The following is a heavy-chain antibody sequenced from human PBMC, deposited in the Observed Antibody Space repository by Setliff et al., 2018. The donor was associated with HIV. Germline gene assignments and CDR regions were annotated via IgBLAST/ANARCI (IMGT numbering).Heavy chain of an antibody. CDR3: GRVPYRSAWFSGGHNPFDD. J-gene: IGHJ3*01. V-gene: IGHV1-18*01. CDR1: GYGFSKYG. Sequence: ASVKVSCKASGYGFSKYGISWARQAPGQGLERMGWISGFNGNTKYGQSFQGRVTMTTDTSTSTVYMELRSLRSDDTAVYYCGRVPYRSAWFSGGHNPFDDWGQGTMVTVSS. D-gene: IGHD6-19*01. CDR2: ISGFNGNT.